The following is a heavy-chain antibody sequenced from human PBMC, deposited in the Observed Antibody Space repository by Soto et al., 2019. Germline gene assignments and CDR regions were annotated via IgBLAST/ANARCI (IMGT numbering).Heavy chain of an antibody. CDR1: GGTFSSYA. D-gene: IGHD2-2*01. V-gene: IGHV1-69*12. CDR2: IIPIFGTA. CDR3: ARVSDIVLVTNYYYYYYGMDV. Sequence: QVQLVQSGAEVKKPGSSVKVSCKASGGTFSSYAISWVRQAPGQGLEWMGGIIPIFGTANYAQKFQGRVTITADESTSTAYMELSSLRSEDTAVYYCARVSDIVLVTNYYYYYYGMDVWGQGTTVTVSS. J-gene: IGHJ6*02.